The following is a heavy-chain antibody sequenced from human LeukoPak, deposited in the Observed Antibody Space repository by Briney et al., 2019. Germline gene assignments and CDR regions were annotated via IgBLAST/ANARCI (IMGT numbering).Heavy chain of an antibody. D-gene: IGHD3-22*01. J-gene: IGHJ4*02. CDR3: AREGVGYDSSGPGPRFDC. CDR1: GCSISNYY. V-gene: IGHV4-4*07. Sequence: KSSETLSLTCTVSGCSISNYYWSWIRQPAGKGLEWIGRIYSSGITNYNLSLTSRVTISLDKSKNQLSLKLGSVTAADTAIYFCAREGVGYDSSGPGPRFDCWGQGPLVTVSS. CDR2: IYSSGIT.